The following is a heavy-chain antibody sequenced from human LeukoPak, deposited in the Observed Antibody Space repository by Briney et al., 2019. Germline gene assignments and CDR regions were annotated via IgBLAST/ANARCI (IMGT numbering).Heavy chain of an antibody. CDR1: GFTFSSYA. D-gene: IGHD1-7*01. CDR2: ISGSGGST. V-gene: IGHV3-23*01. CDR3: AREGMGTTFSAWFEP. Sequence: GGSLRLSCAASGFTFSSYAMSWVRQAPGKGLEWVSAISGSGGSTYYADSVKGRFTVSRDNSKNTMFLQFNTLRPDDMAVYYCAREGMGTTFSAWFEPWGQGTLVTVSS. J-gene: IGHJ5*02.